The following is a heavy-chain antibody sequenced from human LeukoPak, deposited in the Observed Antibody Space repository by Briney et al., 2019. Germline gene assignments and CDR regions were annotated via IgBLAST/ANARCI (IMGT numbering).Heavy chain of an antibody. CDR2: ISSSSSTI. CDR3: AIVVVVAATHAFDI. Sequence: GGSLRLSCAASGFTFSSYSMNWVRQAPGKGLEWVSYISSSSSTIYYADSVKGRFTISRDNAKNSLYLQMNSLRAEDTAVYYCAIVVVVAATHAFDIWGQGTMATVSS. V-gene: IGHV3-48*04. CDR1: GFTFSSYS. D-gene: IGHD2-15*01. J-gene: IGHJ3*02.